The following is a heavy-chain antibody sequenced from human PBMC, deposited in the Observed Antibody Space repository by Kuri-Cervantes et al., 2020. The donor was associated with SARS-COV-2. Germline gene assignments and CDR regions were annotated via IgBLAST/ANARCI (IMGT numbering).Heavy chain of an antibody. Sequence: GGSLRLSCAASGFTFSSYAMHWVRQAPGKGLEWVAVISYDGSNKYYADSVKGRFTISRDNSKNTLYLQMNSLRAEDTAVYYCARGYYDFWSGSGDYWGQGTLVTVSS. CDR2: ISYDGSNK. V-gene: IGHV3-30*01. CDR1: GFTFSSYA. J-gene: IGHJ4*02. CDR3: ARGYYDFWSGSGDY. D-gene: IGHD3-3*01.